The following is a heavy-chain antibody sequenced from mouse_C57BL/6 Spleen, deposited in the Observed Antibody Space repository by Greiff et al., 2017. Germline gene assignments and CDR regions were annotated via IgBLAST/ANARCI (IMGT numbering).Heavy chain of an antibody. CDR3: ANSMDD. V-gene: IGHV5-17*01. J-gene: IGHJ4*01. CDR1: GFTFSDYG. CDR2: ISSSISTI. Sequence: EVMLVESGGGLVKPGGSLKLSCAASGFTFSDYGMHWVRQAPEKGLEWVAYISSSISTIYYADTVKGRFTISRDNATNTLYLQLTSLRAEDTAMYYCANSMDDWGQGTSVTVSS.